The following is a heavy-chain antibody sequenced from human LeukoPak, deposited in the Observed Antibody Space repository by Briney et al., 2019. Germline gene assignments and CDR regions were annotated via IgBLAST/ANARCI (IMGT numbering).Heavy chain of an antibody. CDR3: ATTTIRLGY. Sequence: NTSETLSPTCTVSGGSISSSSHYWGWIRQPPGKGLEWIGSMYYRGSTYHNPSLKSRVTISVDTSKNQFSLKLSSVTAADTAVYYCATTTIRLGYWGQGTLVTVSS. V-gene: IGHV4-39*07. J-gene: IGHJ4*02. CDR2: MYYRGST. D-gene: IGHD1-26*01. CDR1: GGSISSSSHY.